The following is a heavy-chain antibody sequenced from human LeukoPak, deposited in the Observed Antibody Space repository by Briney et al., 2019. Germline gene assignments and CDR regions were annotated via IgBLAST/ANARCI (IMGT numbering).Heavy chain of an antibody. J-gene: IGHJ4*02. D-gene: IGHD6-6*01. CDR2: IRYDGSNK. CDR1: GFTFSSYG. V-gene: IGHV3-30*02. Sequence: GRSLRLSCAASGFTFSSYGMHWVRQAPGKGLEWVAFIRYDGSNKYYADSVKGRFTISRDSSKNTLYVQMNSLRSEDTAVYYCAKDERRIAARPQEGFVDYWGQGTLVTVSS. CDR3: AKDERRIAARPQEGFVDY.